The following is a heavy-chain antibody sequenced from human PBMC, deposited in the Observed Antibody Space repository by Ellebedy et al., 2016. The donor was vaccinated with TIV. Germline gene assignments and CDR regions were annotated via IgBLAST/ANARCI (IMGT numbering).Heavy chain of an antibody. Sequence: GGSLRLXXSASGFTFNNYATHWVRQAPGKGLEYVSGISNHGGNKYYADSVKDRFTISRDNSKYTLYLQMSSLRPEDTAVYYCVKADRYYEILTGYFDYWGQGTLVTVSS. D-gene: IGHD3-9*01. J-gene: IGHJ4*02. CDR2: ISNHGGNK. CDR3: VKADRYYEILTGYFDY. CDR1: GFTFNNYA. V-gene: IGHV3-64D*06.